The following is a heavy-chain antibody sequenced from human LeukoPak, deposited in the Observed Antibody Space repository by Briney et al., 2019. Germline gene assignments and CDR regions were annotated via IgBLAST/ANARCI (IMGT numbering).Heavy chain of an antibody. J-gene: IGHJ3*02. CDR3: AKGPNFWLTPIAFDI. D-gene: IGHD3-3*01. CDR1: GFTFSNYA. Sequence: GGSLRLSCAASGFTFSNYAMSWVRQAPGKGLEWVSGLSGSGGSTYYADSVKGRFTISRDSSKNTLYLQMNSLRAEDTAVYYCAKGPNFWLTPIAFDIWGRGTMVTVSS. CDR2: LSGSGGST. V-gene: IGHV3-23*01.